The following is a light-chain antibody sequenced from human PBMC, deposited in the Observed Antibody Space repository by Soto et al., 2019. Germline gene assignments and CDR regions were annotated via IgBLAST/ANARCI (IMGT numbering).Light chain of an antibody. CDR2: AAS. V-gene: IGKV1-39*01. Sequence: DIQMTQSPSTLSASVGDRVNITCRASQSISSWLAWYQQKPGKAPKLLIYAASSLQSGVPSRFSGSGSGTDFTLTISSLQPEDFATYYCQQSYSTPPWTFGQGTKVDIK. CDR1: QSISSW. CDR3: QQSYSTPPWT. J-gene: IGKJ1*01.